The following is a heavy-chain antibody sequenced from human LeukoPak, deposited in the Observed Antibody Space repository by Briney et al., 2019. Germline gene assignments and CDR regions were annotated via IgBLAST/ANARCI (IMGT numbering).Heavy chain of an antibody. CDR3: AKGGPFGVLTPYYFDY. Sequence: SGGSLRLSCAASEFTFSSYAMSWVRQAPGKGLEWVSTISGSGGSTYYADSVKGRFTISRDNSKNTLYLQMNSLRAEDTAVYYCAKGGPFGVLTPYYFDYWGQGTLVTVSS. CDR1: EFTFSSYA. CDR2: ISGSGGST. J-gene: IGHJ4*02. V-gene: IGHV3-23*01. D-gene: IGHD3-3*01.